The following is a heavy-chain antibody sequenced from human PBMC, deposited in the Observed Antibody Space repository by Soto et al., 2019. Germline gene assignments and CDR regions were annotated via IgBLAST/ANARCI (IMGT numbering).Heavy chain of an antibody. D-gene: IGHD3-3*01. Sequence: SVKVSCKASGFTFTSSAVQWVRQARGQRLEWIGWIVVGSGNTNYAQKFQERVTITRDMSTSTAYMELSSLRSEDTAVYYCAAGLAYYDFWSGYRPTPEGGMDVWG. V-gene: IGHV1-58*01. CDR1: GFTFTSSA. CDR2: IVVGSGNT. J-gene: IGHJ6*02. CDR3: AAGLAYYDFWSGYRPTPEGGMDV.